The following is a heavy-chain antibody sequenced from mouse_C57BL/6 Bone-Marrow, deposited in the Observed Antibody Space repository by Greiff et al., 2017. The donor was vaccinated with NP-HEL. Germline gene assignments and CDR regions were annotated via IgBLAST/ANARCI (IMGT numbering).Heavy chain of an antibody. V-gene: IGHV1-9*01. Sequence: VVEPGASVKLPCKATGYTFTGYWIEWVKQRPGHGLEWTGEILPGSGSTNYNEKFKGKATFTADTSSNTAYMQLSSLTTEDSAIYYCARYRNYDHAMDYWGQGTSVTVSS. CDR3: ARYRNYDHAMDY. CDR1: GYTFTGYW. J-gene: IGHJ4*01. CDR2: ILPGSGST. D-gene: IGHD2-4*01.